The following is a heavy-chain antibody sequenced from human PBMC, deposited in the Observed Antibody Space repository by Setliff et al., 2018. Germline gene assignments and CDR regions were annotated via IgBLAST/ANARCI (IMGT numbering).Heavy chain of an antibody. CDR2: IYYTGTT. Sequence: SETLSLTCTVSGDSIYNQFWSWIRQPPGKGLEWIGTIYYTGTTYYSPSLKSRVTISVDTSKNQFSLRLTSVTAADTAIYYCASRTTGPGGWFDYWGQGALVTVSS. D-gene: IGHD1-1*01. CDR3: ASRTTGPGGWFDY. V-gene: IGHV4-39*01. J-gene: IGHJ5*01. CDR1: GDSIYNQF.